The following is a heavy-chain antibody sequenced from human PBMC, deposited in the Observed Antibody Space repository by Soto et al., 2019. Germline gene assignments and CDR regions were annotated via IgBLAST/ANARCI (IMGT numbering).Heavy chain of an antibody. CDR3: AKDSTSYNGIYDPFDI. D-gene: IGHD1-1*01. CDR1: VCIFSNYA. V-gene: IGHV3-23*01. CDR2: IGGEAVST. J-gene: IGHJ3*02. Sequence: PGGSLRLSCEASVCIFSNYAMSWVRQGPGEGMEWVSVIGGEAVSTNCADSVKGRCTVSRDDSKNTVYLQLDSRRDDDTAVYYCAKDSTSYNGIYDPFDIWGQGTMVTVSS.